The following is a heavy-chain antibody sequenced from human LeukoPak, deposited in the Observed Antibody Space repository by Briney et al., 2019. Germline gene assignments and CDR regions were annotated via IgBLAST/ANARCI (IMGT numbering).Heavy chain of an antibody. J-gene: IGHJ3*02. CDR1: GYSISSGYY. Sequence: PSETLSLTCTVSGYSISSGYYWGWIRQPPGKGLEWIGSIYHSGSTYYNPSLKSRVTISVDTSKNQFSLKLSSVTAADTAVYYCARVGSGSYYKRNAFDIWGQGTMVTVSS. D-gene: IGHD3-10*01. V-gene: IGHV4-38-2*02. CDR3: ARVGSGSYYKRNAFDI. CDR2: IYHSGST.